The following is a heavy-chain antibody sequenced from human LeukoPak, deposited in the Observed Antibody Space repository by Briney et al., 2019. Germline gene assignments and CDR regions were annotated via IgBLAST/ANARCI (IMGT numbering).Heavy chain of an antibody. CDR1: GGSISSYY. CDR2: FSYSGST. J-gene: IGHJ2*01. V-gene: IGHV4-59*01. D-gene: IGHD3-22*01. CDR3: ARHFYDSSGLTYFDF. Sequence: SETLSLTCTVSGGSISSYYWSWVRQPPGKGLEWVGYFSYSGSTYYNPSLKSGVTMSVETAKREFSLKLRAVTAADSAVYYCARHFYDSSGLTYFDFWGRGILVTVPS.